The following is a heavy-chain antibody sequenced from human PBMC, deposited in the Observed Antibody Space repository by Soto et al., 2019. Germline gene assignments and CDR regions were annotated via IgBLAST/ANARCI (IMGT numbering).Heavy chain of an antibody. Sequence: PSETLCLTWTVSGGSIGSYYWSWIRQPPGKGLEWIGYISYSGNTYYKPSLKSRVSISIDTSRNQFSLKLTSVTAADTGVYYCASSSPFHYWGPGILVTVSS. J-gene: IGHJ4*02. D-gene: IGHD6-6*01. CDR2: ISYSGNT. V-gene: IGHV4-59*08. CDR3: ASSSPFHY. CDR1: GGSIGSYY.